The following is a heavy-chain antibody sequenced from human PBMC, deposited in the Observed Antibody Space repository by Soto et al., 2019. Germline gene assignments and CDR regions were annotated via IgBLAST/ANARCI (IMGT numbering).Heavy chain of an antibody. D-gene: IGHD2-2*01. Sequence: SVKVSCKASGGTFSSYAISWVRQAPGQGLEWMGGIIPIFGTANYAQKFQGRVTITADESTSTAYMELSSLRSEDTAVYYCARSRCSSTSCYHYYYYGMDVWGQGTTVTVSS. CDR2: IIPIFGTA. J-gene: IGHJ6*02. CDR3: ARSRCSSTSCYHYYYYGMDV. V-gene: IGHV1-69*13. CDR1: GGTFSSYA.